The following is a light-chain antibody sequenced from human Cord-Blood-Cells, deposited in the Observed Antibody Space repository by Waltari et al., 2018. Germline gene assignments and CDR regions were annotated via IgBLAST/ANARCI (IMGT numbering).Light chain of an antibody. CDR3: QQYNSYPLT. CDR2: KAS. CDR1: QSISSW. V-gene: IGKV1-5*03. Sequence: DIQMTPSPSTLSASVGVRVTITCRASQSISSWLAWYQQKPGKAPKLLIYKASSLESGVPSRFSGSGSGTEFTLTISSLQPDDFATYYCQQYNSYPLTFGGGTKVEIK. J-gene: IGKJ4*01.